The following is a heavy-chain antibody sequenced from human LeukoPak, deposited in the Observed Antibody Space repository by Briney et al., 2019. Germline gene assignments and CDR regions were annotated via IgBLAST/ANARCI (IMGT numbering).Heavy chain of an antibody. V-gene: IGHV3-74*03. CDR2: INSDGSST. Sequence: GGSLRLSCAASGFTFRNFWMHWVRQAPGKGLLWVSRINSDGSSTTYADSVKGRFTISRDNAKNTLYLQMNRLRAEDTAVYYCARTLGVPSAFDPWGQGTLVTVSS. CDR3: ARTLGVPSAFDP. CDR1: GFTFRNFW. J-gene: IGHJ5*02. D-gene: IGHD2-2*01.